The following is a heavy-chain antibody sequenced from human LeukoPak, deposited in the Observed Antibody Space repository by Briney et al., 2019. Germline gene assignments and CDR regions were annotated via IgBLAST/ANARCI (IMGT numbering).Heavy chain of an antibody. CDR1: GGSISSYY. CDR3: ARQSYDFWSGYYDPDAFDI. Sequence: SETLSLTCTVSGGSISSYYWSWIRQPPGKGLEWIGEINHSGSTNYNPSLKSRVTISVDTSKNQFSLKLSSVTAADTAVYYCARQSYDFWSGYYDPDAFDIWGQGTMVTVSS. J-gene: IGHJ3*02. V-gene: IGHV4-34*01. CDR2: INHSGST. D-gene: IGHD3-3*01.